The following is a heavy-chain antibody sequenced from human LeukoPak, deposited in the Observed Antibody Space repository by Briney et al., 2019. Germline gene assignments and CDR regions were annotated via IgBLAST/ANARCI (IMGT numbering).Heavy chain of an antibody. CDR1: GFTFSSYA. CDR3: AKGGHSIAAAGYYYYGMDV. J-gene: IGHJ6*02. V-gene: IGHV3-23*01. D-gene: IGHD6-13*01. CDR2: ISGSGGST. Sequence: GGSLGLSCAASGFTFSSYAMSWVRQAPGKGLEWVSAISGSGGSTYYADSVKGRFTISRDNSKNTLYLQMNSLRAEDTAVYYCAKGGHSIAAAGYYYYGMDVWGQGTTVTVSS.